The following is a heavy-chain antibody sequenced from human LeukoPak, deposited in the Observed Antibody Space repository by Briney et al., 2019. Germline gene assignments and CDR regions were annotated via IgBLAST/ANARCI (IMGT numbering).Heavy chain of an antibody. CDR1: GGSFSGYY. J-gene: IGHJ4*02. D-gene: IGHD6-13*01. CDR3: ARQYSSSWYRAGYFDY. V-gene: IGHV4-34*01. CDR2: INHSGST. Sequence: SETLSLTCAVYGGSFSGYYWSWIRQPPAKGLEWIGGINHSGSTNYNPSLKSRVTISVDTSKNQFSLKLSSVTAADTAVYYCARQYSSSWYRAGYFDYWGQGTLVTVSS.